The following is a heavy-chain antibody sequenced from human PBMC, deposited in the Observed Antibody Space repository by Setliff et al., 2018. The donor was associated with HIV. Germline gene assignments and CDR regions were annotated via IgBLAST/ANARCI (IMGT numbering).Heavy chain of an antibody. CDR2: HNTKWGT. D-gene: IGHD3-22*01. CDR3: ARLGCHGRSCYSGSVIVY. CDR1: GDSINSATYY. V-gene: IGHV4-61*09. J-gene: IGHJ4*02. Sequence: PSETLSLTCNVSGDSINSATYYWTWIRQPVGKGLDWVGHHNTKWGTNYNPSLKSRASISVDKSRNHFSLKLSGMTAADTGMYYCARLGCHGRSCYSGSVIVYWGQGTLVTVSS.